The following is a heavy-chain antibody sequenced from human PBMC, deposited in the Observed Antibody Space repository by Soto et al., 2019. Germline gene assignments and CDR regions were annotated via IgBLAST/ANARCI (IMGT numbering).Heavy chain of an antibody. V-gene: IGHV1-8*01. J-gene: IGHJ6*02. CDR1: GYTFDSFD. Sequence: QVQLVQSGAEVKKPGASVKVSCKASGYTFDSFDINWVRQATGQGLEWMGWMNPNSGSAGYAQKFQGRVTMTRDTSISTAYMELSSLTSEDTAVYYCARGLYPYDIDVWGQGTTVTVSS. CDR2: MNPNSGSA. CDR3: ARGLYPYDIDV.